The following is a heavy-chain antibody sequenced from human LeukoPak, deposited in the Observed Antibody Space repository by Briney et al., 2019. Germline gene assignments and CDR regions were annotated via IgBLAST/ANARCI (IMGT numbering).Heavy chain of an antibody. V-gene: IGHV3-11*01. D-gene: IGHD2-15*01. CDR1: GGSISSSSYY. Sequence: LSLTCTVSGGSISSSSYYWGWIRQAPGKGLEWVSYISSSGSTIYYADSVKGRFTISRDNAKNSLYLQMNSLRAEDTAVYYCASSYCSGGSCTYFDYWGQGTLVTVSS. J-gene: IGHJ4*02. CDR2: ISSSGSTI. CDR3: ASSYCSGGSCTYFDY.